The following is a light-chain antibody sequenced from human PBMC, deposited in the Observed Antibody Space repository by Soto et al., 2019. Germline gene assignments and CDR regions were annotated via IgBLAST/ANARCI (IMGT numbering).Light chain of an antibody. J-gene: IGLJ3*02. CDR3: QSYDSSLRGFWV. Sequence: QSVLTQPPSVSGAPGQRVTISCTGSSSNIGAGYDVHWYQQLPGTAPKLLFSGNSDRPSGVPDRFSGSKSGTSASLAITGLQAEDEADYYCQSYDSSLRGFWVFGGGTQLTVL. V-gene: IGLV1-40*01. CDR2: GNS. CDR1: SSNIGAGYD.